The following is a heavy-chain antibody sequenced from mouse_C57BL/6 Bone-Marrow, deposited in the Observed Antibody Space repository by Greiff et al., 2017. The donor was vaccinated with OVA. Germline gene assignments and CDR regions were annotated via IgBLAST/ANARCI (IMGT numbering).Heavy chain of an antibody. CDR1: AYEFPSHD. CDR2: INSDGGST. J-gene: IGHJ3*01. CDR3: ARQGCYDWFAY. Sequence: EVKLVESGGGLVQPGESLKLSCESNAYEFPSHDMSWVRQTPEKRLELVAAINSDGGSTYYPDTMERRFIISRDNPKKTLYLQMSSLRSKDTALYYCARQGCYDWFAYWGQGTLVTVSS. D-gene: IGHD2-12*01. V-gene: IGHV5-2*03.